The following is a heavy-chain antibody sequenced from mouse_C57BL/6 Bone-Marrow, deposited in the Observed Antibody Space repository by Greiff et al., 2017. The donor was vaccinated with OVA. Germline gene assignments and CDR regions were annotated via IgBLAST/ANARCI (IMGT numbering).Heavy chain of an antibody. CDR1: GYTFTDYY. V-gene: IGHV1-19*01. CDR3: ARWLLPWYFDV. J-gene: IGHJ1*03. Sequence: EVQGVESGPVLVKPGASVKMSCKASGYTFTDYYMNWVKQSHGKSLEWIGVINPYNGGTSYNQKFKGKAKLTVDKSSSTAYMELNSLTSEDSAVYYCARWLLPWYFDVWGTGTTVTGSS. D-gene: IGHD2-3*01. CDR2: INPYNGGT.